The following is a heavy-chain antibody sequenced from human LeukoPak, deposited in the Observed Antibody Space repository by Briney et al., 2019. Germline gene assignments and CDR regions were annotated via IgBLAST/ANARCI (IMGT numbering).Heavy chain of an antibody. CDR3: ARSATPIHYYDSSGYQYYFDY. J-gene: IGHJ4*02. CDR2: INPSGGST. Sequence: ASVKVSCKASGYTFTSYYMHWVRQAPGQGLEWMGIINPSGGSTSCAQKFQGRVTITADESTSTAYMELSSLRSEDTAVYYCARSATPIHYYDSSGYQYYFDYWGQGTLVTVSS. D-gene: IGHD3-22*01. V-gene: IGHV1-46*01. CDR1: GYTFTSYY.